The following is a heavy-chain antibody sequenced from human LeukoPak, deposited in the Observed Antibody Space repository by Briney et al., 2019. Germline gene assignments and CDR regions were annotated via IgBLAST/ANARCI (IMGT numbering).Heavy chain of an antibody. Sequence: GGSLRLSCAASGFTFSSYAMSWVRQAPGKGLEWVSGLGGSGGGTYYADSVKGRFTIPGDNSKNTLYLQMNSLRAEDTALYYCARRMVNRAIDYWGQGTLVTVSS. CDR2: LGGSGGGT. V-gene: IGHV3-23*01. CDR3: ARRMVNRAIDY. D-gene: IGHD2-21*01. J-gene: IGHJ4*02. CDR1: GFTFSSYA.